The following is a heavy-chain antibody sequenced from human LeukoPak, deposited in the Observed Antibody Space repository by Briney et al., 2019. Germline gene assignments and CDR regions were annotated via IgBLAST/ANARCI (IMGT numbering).Heavy chain of an antibody. CDR1: GYSFTAYW. CDR2: IYPGDSDI. Sequence: GESLKISRKGSGYSFTAYWIGWVRQMPGKGLEWMGIIYPGDSDIKYSPSFQGQVTISADKSISTAYLQWSSLKASDTAMYYCARGLGRWLKLSVFDYWGQGTLVTVSS. J-gene: IGHJ4*02. CDR3: ARGLGRWLKLSVFDY. D-gene: IGHD5-24*01. V-gene: IGHV5-51*01.